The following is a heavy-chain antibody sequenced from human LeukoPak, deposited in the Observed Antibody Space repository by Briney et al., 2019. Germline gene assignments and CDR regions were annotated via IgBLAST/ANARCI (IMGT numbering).Heavy chain of an antibody. D-gene: IGHD3-10*01. V-gene: IGHV3-23*01. CDR2: ISGSGGST. CDR1: GFTFSSYA. CDR3: AKLDHNYYGSGSPSGRYFDY. Sequence: GGSLRLSCAASGFTFSSYAMSWVRQAPGKGLEWVSAISGSGGSTYYADSVKGRFTISRDNSKNTLYLQMNSLRAEDTAVYYCAKLDHNYYGSGSPSGRYFDYWGQGTLGTVSS. J-gene: IGHJ4*02.